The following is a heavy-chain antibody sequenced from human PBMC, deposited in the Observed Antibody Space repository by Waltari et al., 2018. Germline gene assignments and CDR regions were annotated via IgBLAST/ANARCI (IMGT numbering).Heavy chain of an antibody. CDR1: GYSISSGYY. CDR3: ATDGQQWHGGGAFDI. CDR2: IYHSGST. Sequence: QVQLQESGPGLVKPSETLSLTCTVSGYSISSGYYWGWIRQPPGKGLEWIGSIYHSGSTYYNPSLKSRVTITADTSTDTAYMELSSLRSEDTAVYYCATDGQQWHGGGAFDIWGQGTMVTVSS. J-gene: IGHJ3*02. V-gene: IGHV4-38-2*02. D-gene: IGHD6-19*01.